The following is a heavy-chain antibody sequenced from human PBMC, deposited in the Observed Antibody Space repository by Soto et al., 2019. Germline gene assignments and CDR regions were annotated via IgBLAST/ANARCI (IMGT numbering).Heavy chain of an antibody. CDR1: GYTFTNNA. J-gene: IGHJ5*02. V-gene: IGHV1-8*02. D-gene: IGHD5-18*01. Sequence: GASVKVSCKASGYTFTNNAVSWVRQATGQGLEWMGWMNPGSGDTGYAQKFQGRVTMTRDISIATAYMELNSLTSEDTAIYYCARMGSFGSLNWFDPWGQGALVTV. CDR2: MNPGSGDT. CDR3: ARMGSFGSLNWFDP.